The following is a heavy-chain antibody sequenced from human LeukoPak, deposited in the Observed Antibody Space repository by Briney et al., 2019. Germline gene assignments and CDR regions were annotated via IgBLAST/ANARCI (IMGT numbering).Heavy chain of an antibody. Sequence: PSETLSLTCAVYGGSFSGYYWSWIRQPPGKGLEWIGEINHSGSTNYNPSLKSRVTISVETSKNQFSLKLSSVTAADTAVYYCARALSYDFWSGYLGYWGQGTLVTVSP. CDR2: INHSGST. CDR3: ARALSYDFWSGYLGY. D-gene: IGHD3-3*01. CDR1: GGSFSGYY. J-gene: IGHJ4*02. V-gene: IGHV4-34*01.